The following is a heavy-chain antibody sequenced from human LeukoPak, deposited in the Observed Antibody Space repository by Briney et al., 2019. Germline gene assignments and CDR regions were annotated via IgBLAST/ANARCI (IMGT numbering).Heavy chain of an antibody. J-gene: IGHJ4*02. CDR3: ARVLPGYFDY. Sequence: TGGSLRLSCAASGFTFRSYWMSWLRQTPGKSLEWLANIKEDGSEKYYVDSVKGRFTISRDNAKTSLYLQMNSLRAEDTAVYYCARVLPGYFDYWGQGTLVTVSS. V-gene: IGHV3-7*01. CDR1: GFTFRSYW. CDR2: IKEDGSEK.